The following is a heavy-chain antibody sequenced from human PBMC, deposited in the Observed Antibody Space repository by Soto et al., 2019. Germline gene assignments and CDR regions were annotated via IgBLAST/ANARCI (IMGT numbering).Heavy chain of an antibody. J-gene: IGHJ5*02. CDR3: ARGGYAGDWFDP. CDR2: IYYSGST. Sequence: SETLSLTCTVSGGSISSGDYYWSWIRQPPGKGLEWIGYIYYSGSTYYNPSLKSRVTISVDTSKNQFSLKLSSVTAADTAVYYCARGGYAGDWFDPWGQGTLVTV. V-gene: IGHV4-30-4*01. CDR1: GGSISSGDYY. D-gene: IGHD2-8*01.